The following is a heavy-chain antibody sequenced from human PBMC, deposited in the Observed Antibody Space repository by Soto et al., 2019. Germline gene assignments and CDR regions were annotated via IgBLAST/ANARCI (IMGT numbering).Heavy chain of an antibody. J-gene: IGHJ5*02. CDR3: ARGWSGYYYDSSGYYRTRWFDP. D-gene: IGHD3-22*01. CDR1: GGTFSRYA. V-gene: IGHV1-69*06. Sequence: VKVSCKASGGTFSRYAISWVRQAPGQGLEWMGGIIPIFGTANYAQKFQGRVTITADKSTSTAYMELSSLRSGDTAVYYCARGWSGYYYDSSGYYRTRWFDPWGQGXLVTVYS. CDR2: IIPIFGTA.